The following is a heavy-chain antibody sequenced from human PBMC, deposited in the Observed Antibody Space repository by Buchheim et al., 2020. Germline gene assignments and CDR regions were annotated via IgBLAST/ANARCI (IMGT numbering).Heavy chain of an antibody. J-gene: IGHJ5*02. Sequence: EVLVVESGGGLVQPGGSLRLSCAASGFTFSTYWMSWVRQAPGKGPEWVANIKEDGSEKYYVDSVKARFSISRDNAKNSVYLQMNSLRAEDTAMYYCARGRGYFYSNEDNWPDPWGQGTL. CDR2: IKEDGSEK. CDR3: ARGRGYFYSNEDNWPDP. V-gene: IGHV3-7*01. CDR1: GFTFSTYW. D-gene: IGHD1-1*01.